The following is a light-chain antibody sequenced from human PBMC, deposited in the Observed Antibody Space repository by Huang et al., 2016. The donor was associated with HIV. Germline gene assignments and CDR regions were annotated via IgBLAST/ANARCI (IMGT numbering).Light chain of an antibody. CDR1: QSVGNY. CDR3: QQRSSGVT. V-gene: IGKV3-11*01. Sequence: IVLTQSPATLSWYPGERVTLSCRASQSVGNYIAWYQQHPGQYPKLLIYDTSNSATGTPVRFSGSGSGTDFTLTISSLESEDFAVYYCQQRSSGVTFGGGTKVQVK. J-gene: IGKJ4*01. CDR2: DTS.